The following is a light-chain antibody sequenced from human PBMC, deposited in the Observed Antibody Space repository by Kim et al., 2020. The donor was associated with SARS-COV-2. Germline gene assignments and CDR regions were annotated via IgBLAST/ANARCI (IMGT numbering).Light chain of an antibody. CDR2: GAS. V-gene: IGKV3D-15*01. J-gene: IGKJ1*01. CDR1: QSVNTK. Sequence: VSQGERATLTCRASQSVNTKLAWYQQKGGRPPRILIYGASTRATGVPARFSGSGSGTDFTLTISSLQYEDFAVYYCQQYHDWAETFGQGTKVDIK. CDR3: QQYHDWAET.